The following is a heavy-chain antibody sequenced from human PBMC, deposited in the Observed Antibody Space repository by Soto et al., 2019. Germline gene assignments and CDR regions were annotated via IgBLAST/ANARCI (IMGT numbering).Heavy chain of an antibody. CDR2: INHSGST. CDR3: ARASGYYDSSGYSV. J-gene: IGHJ4*02. V-gene: IGHV4-34*01. D-gene: IGHD3-22*01. CDR1: VVSFSGYY. Sequence: SETLSLTCAVYVVSFSGYYWSCIRHPPGKGLEWIGEINHSGSTNYNPSLKSRVTISVDTSKNQFSLKLSSVTAADTAVYYCARASGYYDSSGYSVWGQGTLVTVSS.